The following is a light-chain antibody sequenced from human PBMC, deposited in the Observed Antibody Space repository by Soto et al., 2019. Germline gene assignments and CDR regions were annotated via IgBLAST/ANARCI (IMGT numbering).Light chain of an antibody. CDR1: QSVSSN. CDR2: GAS. J-gene: IGKJ1*01. V-gene: IGKV3-15*01. Sequence: EIVTTQSPATLSVSPGERATLSCRASQSVSSNLAWYQQKPGPAPRLLIYGASTRATGIPDRFSGSGSGTDFTLTISSMKSEYLAVYYCQQYNNWPWTFGQGTK. CDR3: QQYNNWPWT.